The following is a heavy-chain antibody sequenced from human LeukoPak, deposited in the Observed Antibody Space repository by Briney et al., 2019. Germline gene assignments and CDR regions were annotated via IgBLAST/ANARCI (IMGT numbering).Heavy chain of an antibody. CDR3: ARVASHCYYCGMDV. CDR1: GYTFTGYY. V-gene: IGHV1-2*02. J-gene: IGHJ6*02. D-gene: IGHD2-2*01. Sequence: ASVKVSCKAFGYTFTGYYMHWVRQAPGQGLEWMGWINPNSGGTNYAQKFQGRVTMTRDTSISTAYMELSRLRSDDTAVYYCARVASHCYYCGMDVWGQGTTVTVSS. CDR2: INPNSGGT.